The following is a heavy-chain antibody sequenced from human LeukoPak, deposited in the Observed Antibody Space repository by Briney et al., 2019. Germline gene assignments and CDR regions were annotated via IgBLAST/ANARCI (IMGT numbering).Heavy chain of an antibody. D-gene: IGHD5-12*01. CDR3: ARVQSRRGYSGYDLFY. CDR1: GYTFTSYD. Sequence: GASVKVSCKASGYTFTSYDINWVRQATGQGLEWMGWMNPNSGNTGYAQKFQGRVTVTRNTSISTAYMELSSLRSEDTAVYYCARVQSRRGYSGYDLFYWGQGTLVTVSS. J-gene: IGHJ4*02. V-gene: IGHV1-8*01. CDR2: MNPNSGNT.